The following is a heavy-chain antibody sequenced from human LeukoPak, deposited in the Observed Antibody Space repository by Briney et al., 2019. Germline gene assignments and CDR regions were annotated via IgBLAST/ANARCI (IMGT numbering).Heavy chain of an antibody. CDR1: GYPFTNFY. V-gene: IGHV1-2*02. J-gene: IGHJ4*01. CDR2: VYIKSGDT. CDR3: ARDGVRVGNYVINY. D-gene: IGHD3-16*01. Sequence: AASLNVSCTPSGYPFTNFYIHWVRPTPGQGLGWVGWVYIKSGDTKYTQKFQDRISMTRDTSISTAYMEVNRLTSDGSAVYYCARDGVRVGNYVINYWGQGTMVTVAS.